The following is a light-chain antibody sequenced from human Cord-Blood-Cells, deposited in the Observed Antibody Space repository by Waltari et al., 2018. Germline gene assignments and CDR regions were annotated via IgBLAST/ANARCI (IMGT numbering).Light chain of an antibody. CDR1: QSISSY. CDR2: AAS. V-gene: IGKV1-39*01. Sequence: DIQMTPSPCSLSASVGDRVTITCRASQSISSYLNWYQQKPGKAPKLLIYAASSLQSGVPSRFSGSGSGTDFTLTISSLQPEDFATYYCQQSYSTPYTFGQGTKLEIK. J-gene: IGKJ2*01. CDR3: QQSYSTPYT.